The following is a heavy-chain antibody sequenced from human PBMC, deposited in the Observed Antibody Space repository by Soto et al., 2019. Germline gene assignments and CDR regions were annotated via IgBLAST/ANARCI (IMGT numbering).Heavy chain of an antibody. CDR3: ARPLWRDDYNWGYFDL. J-gene: IGHJ2*01. D-gene: IGHD4-4*01. V-gene: IGHV3-30-3*01. Sequence: QVQLVESGGGVVQPGRSLRLSCAASGFTFSSYAMHWVRQAPGKGLEWVAVISYDGSNKYYADSVKGRFTISRDNSKNALYLQMNSLRAEDTAVYYCARPLWRDDYNWGYFDLWGRCALGTVSS. CDR1: GFTFSSYA. CDR2: ISYDGSNK.